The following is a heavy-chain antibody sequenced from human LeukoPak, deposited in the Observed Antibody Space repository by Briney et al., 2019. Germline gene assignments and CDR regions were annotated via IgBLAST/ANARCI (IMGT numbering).Heavy chain of an antibody. V-gene: IGHV3-30*04. Sequence: GGSLRLSCAASGFTFSSYAMHWVREAPGKGLEWVAVISYDGSNKYYADSVKGRFTISRDNSKNTLYLQMNSLRAEDTVVYYCARDVRYCSSTSCYAGSYYYGMDVWGKGTTVTVSS. CDR3: ARDVRYCSSTSCYAGSYYYGMDV. J-gene: IGHJ6*04. CDR1: GFTFSSYA. D-gene: IGHD2-2*01. CDR2: ISYDGSNK.